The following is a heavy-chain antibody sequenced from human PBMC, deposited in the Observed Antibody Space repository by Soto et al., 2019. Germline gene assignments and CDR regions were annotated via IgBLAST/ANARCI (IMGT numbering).Heavy chain of an antibody. Sequence: GGSLRLSCAASGFTFSSYSMNWVRQAPGKGLEWVSSISGSSSYIYYADSVKGRFTISRDNAKNSLYLQMNSLRAEDTAVYYCARYGGTINLYYYYGMDVWGQGTTVTVSS. CDR2: ISGSSSYI. J-gene: IGHJ6*02. D-gene: IGHD1-26*01. CDR3: ARYGGTINLYYYYGMDV. V-gene: IGHV3-21*01. CDR1: GFTFSSYS.